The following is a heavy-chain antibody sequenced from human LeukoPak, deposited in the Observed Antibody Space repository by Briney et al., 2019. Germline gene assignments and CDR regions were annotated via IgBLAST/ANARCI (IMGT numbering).Heavy chain of an antibody. V-gene: IGHV1-2*02. CDR3: ARSRGYYLDGWFDP. CDR2: INPNSGGT. Sequence: ASVKVSCKAPGYTFTGYYMHWVRQAPGQGLEWMGWINPNSGGTNYAQKFQGRVTMTRDTSISTAYMELSRLRSDDTAVYYCARSRGYYLDGWFDPWGQGTLVTVSS. D-gene: IGHD3-10*01. J-gene: IGHJ5*02. CDR1: GYTFTGYY.